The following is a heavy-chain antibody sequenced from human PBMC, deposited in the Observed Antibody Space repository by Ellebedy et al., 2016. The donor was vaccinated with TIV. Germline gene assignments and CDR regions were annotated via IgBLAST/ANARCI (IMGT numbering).Heavy chain of an antibody. CDR1: GGTFSSHA. D-gene: IGHD6-13*01. CDR2: FVPVLGTT. Sequence: ASVKVSCKASGGTFSSHAFSWVRQAPGQGLEWMGGFVPVLGTTNYAQRFQDRLMITADESTTTVYMELSRLKSEETAMYYCAGGESSSGIYYYYGMGVWGQGTKVAVSS. J-gene: IGHJ6*02. CDR3: AGGESSSGIYYYYGMGV. V-gene: IGHV1-69*13.